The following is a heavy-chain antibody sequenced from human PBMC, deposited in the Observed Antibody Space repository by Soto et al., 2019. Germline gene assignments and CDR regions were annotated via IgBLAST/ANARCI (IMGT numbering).Heavy chain of an antibody. Sequence: QVQLRQSGPGLVKTSGTLSLTCAVSGGSVSSTNWWTWVRQPPGKRMEWIGEIYHSGSPTYSPSLRGRATISVDQSNNQSSLTLRSVPAADPAVYYCATLPPRIVVTLLPIPTWGQGIQVTVSS. D-gene: IGHD2-21*01. V-gene: IGHV4-4*02. CDR1: GGSVSSTNW. CDR2: IYHSGSP. CDR3: ATLPPRIVVTLLPIPT. J-gene: IGHJ5*02.